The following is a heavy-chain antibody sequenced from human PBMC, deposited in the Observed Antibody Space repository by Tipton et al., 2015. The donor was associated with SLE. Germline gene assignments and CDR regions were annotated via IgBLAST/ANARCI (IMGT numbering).Heavy chain of an antibody. V-gene: IGHV4-61*10. CDR1: GGSISSGSYY. Sequence: TLSLTCTVSGGSISSGSYYWSWIRQPAGKGLEWIGNINYSGTTYYNPSLKTRVTVSVDASRIQFSLSLTSVTAADTAVYYCARAIGANYFHFWGQGILVTVSS. CDR3: ARAIGANYFHF. CDR2: INYSGTT. J-gene: IGHJ4*02. D-gene: IGHD3-16*01.